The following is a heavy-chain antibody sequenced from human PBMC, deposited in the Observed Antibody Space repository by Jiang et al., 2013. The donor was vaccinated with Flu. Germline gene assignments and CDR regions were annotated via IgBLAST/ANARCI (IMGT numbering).Heavy chain of an antibody. CDR2: TYYRSKWYN. V-gene: IGHV6-1*01. Sequence: QTLSLTCAISGDSVSSNSAAWNWIRQSPSRGLEWLGRTYYRSKWYNDYAVSVKSRITINPDTSKNQFSLQLNSVTPEDTAVYYCARDHIFSHSSSSGGHIWGQGTMVTVSS. J-gene: IGHJ3*02. CDR1: GDSVSSNSAA. D-gene: IGHD6-6*01. CDR3: ARDHIFSHSSSSGGHI.